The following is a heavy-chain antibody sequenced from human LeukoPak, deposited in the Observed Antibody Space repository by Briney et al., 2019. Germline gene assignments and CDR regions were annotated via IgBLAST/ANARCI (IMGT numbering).Heavy chain of an antibody. V-gene: IGHV4-59*08. J-gene: IGHJ5*02. CDR2: TYYSGIT. Sequence: PSETLSLTCTVSGASISSSYWSWIRQPPGKGLEWIGYTYYSGITNYNPSLKTRVTISVDTSKNQFSLKLSSVTAADTAVYYCARLPTSWFDPWGQGTLVTVLS. CDR3: ARLPTSWFDP. CDR1: GASISSSY.